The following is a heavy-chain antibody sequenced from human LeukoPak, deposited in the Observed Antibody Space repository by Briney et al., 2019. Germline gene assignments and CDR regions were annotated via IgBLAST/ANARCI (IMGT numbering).Heavy chain of an antibody. V-gene: IGHV1-24*01. J-gene: IGHJ5*02. Sequence: ASVKVSCKVSGYTLTELSMHWVRRAPGKGLEWMGGFDPEDGETIYAQKFQGRVTMTEDTSTDTAYMELSSLRSEDTAVYYCATVPSPRSYGADNWFDPWGQGTLVTVSS. CDR1: GYTLTELS. CDR3: ATVPSPRSYGADNWFDP. CDR2: FDPEDGET. D-gene: IGHD1-26*01.